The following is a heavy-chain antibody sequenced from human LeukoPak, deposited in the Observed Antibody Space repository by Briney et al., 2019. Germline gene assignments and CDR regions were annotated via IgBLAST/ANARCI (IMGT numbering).Heavy chain of an antibody. D-gene: IGHD6-6*01. J-gene: IGHJ4*02. CDR3: ARERMQLVRSPLDY. CDR2: ISAYNGNT. Sequence: GASVKVSCKASGYTFTSYGISWVRQAPGQGLEWMGWISAYNGNTNYAQKLQDRVTMTTDTSTSTAYMELRSLRSDDTAVYYCARERMQLVRSPLDYWGQGTLVTVSS. CDR1: GYTFTSYG. V-gene: IGHV1-18*01.